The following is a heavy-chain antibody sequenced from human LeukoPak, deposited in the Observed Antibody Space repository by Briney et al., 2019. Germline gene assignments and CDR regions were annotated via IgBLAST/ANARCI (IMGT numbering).Heavy chain of an antibody. V-gene: IGHV3-53*01. CDR1: GFTVSSNY. CDR3: ARDGIESGNKWELRNRYFQH. J-gene: IGHJ1*01. D-gene: IGHD1-26*01. Sequence: GGSLRLSCAASGFTVSSNYMSWVRQAPGKGLEWVSVIYSGGSTYYADSVKGRFTISRDNSKNTLYLQVNSLRAEDTAVYYCARDGIESGNKWELRNRYFQHWGQGTLVTVSS. CDR2: IYSGGST.